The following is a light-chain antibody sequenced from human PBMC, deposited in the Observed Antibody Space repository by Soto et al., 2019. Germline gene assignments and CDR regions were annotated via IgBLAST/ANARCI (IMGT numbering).Light chain of an antibody. Sequence: QSALTQPASVSGSPGQSITISCTGTSSDVGSYNVVSWYKQHPGKAPKLMIYEGSKRPSGVSNRFSGSKSGNTASLTISGLQAEDEADYHCSSYVDSNTVIFGGGTKVTVL. V-gene: IGLV2-23*01. J-gene: IGLJ2*01. CDR2: EGS. CDR3: SSYVDSNTVI. CDR1: SSDVGSYNV.